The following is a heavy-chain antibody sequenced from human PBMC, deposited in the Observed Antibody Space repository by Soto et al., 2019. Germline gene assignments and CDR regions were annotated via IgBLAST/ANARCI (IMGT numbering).Heavy chain of an antibody. D-gene: IGHD6-19*01. Sequence: SETLSLTCTVSGHSLSSGGYYWSWIRQHPGKGLEWVGYIYFTGSTLYNPSLKSRLAMSLNTSKNQFSLKLGSVTAADTAIYYCARDWGSSGWPNWGPGTLVTVS. CDR3: ARDWGSSGWPN. V-gene: IGHV4-31*03. J-gene: IGHJ4*02. CDR2: IYFTGST. CDR1: GHSLSSGGYY.